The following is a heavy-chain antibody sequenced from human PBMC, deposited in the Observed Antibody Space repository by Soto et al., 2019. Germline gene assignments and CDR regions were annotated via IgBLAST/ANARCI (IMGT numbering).Heavy chain of an antibody. CDR3: ARLGFYYQSLDP. D-gene: IGHD2-2*01. CDR1: GASVGTGY. Sequence: SETLSLTCTVSGASVGTGYWSWIRQPPGKGLEWIGFMYYSGSFNYNPSLRSRVTISVDTSKNQFSLTLSSVTASDTAVYYCARLGFYYQSLDPWGHGTLVTVSS. J-gene: IGHJ5*02. V-gene: IGHV4-59*08. CDR2: MYYSGSF.